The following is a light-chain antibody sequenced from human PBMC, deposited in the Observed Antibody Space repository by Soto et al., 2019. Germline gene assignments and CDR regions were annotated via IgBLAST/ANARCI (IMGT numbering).Light chain of an antibody. CDR3: QLYGSSAGT. V-gene: IGKV3-11*01. Sequence: LLIQTTATLSLSPGERATLSCRDSQSVSSYFAWYQQKPGQAPGLLIYDASNRATGIPARFSGGGSGTDFTLPISSLEREGFAVYYRQLYGSSAGTFGQGNK. J-gene: IGKJ1*01. CDR2: DAS. CDR1: QSVSSY.